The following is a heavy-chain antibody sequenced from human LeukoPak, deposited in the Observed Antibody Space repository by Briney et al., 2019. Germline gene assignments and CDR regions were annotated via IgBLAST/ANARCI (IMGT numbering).Heavy chain of an antibody. CDR1: GDSYSGYY. V-gene: IGHV4-34*01. CDR3: ARGGAHDYSGFDP. CDR2: INHSGRT. J-gene: IGHJ5*02. D-gene: IGHD4-11*01. Sequence: SEPLSLTCAVYGDSYSGYYWSCIRQPPGKGLEWIGEINHSGRTNYNLSLKHRLTLSVHTPKNQFSSKVKSVSAADASVFYCARGGAHDYSGFDPLRQGSLVTVSS.